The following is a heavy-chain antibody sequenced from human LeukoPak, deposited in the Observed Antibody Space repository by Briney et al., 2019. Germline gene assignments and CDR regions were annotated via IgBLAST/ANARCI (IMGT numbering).Heavy chain of an antibody. CDR3: ARGFAVDY. Sequence: SETLSLTCTVSGGYISSYYWSWIRQPPGKGLEWIGYIYYSGSTNYNPSLKSRVTISVDTSKSQFSLKLSSVTAADTAVYYCARGFAVDYWGQGTLVTVSS. CDR2: IYYSGST. CDR1: GGYISSYY. D-gene: IGHD3-3*01. V-gene: IGHV4-59*01. J-gene: IGHJ4*02.